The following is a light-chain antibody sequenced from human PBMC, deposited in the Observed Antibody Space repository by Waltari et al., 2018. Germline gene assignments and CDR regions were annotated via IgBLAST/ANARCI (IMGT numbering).Light chain of an antibody. V-gene: IGKV3-20*01. J-gene: IGKJ1*01. CDR1: QSVSRV. CDR3: QHYVRLPVT. CDR2: GAS. Sequence: EIVLPQSPGTLSLSPGARATLSCRASQSVSRVLAWYQKKPGQAPRLLIYGASNRATGIPDRFSGSGSGTDFSLTISRLEPEDFAVYYCQHYVRLPVTFGQGTKVEIK.